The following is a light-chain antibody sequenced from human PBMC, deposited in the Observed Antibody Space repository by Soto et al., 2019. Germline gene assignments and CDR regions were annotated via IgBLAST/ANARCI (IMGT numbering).Light chain of an antibody. Sequence: EIVLTQSPATLSLLPIDIGTGSFMGSQALNTRLAWYQHKPGQAPRLLIYLTSNRAAGVPSRFSAWGSETDFTLAISDVQPEDFAVYYCHQRESWPRTFGQGTKVDIK. J-gene: IGKJ1*01. V-gene: IGKV3-11*01. CDR2: LTS. CDR1: QALNTR. CDR3: HQRESWPRT.